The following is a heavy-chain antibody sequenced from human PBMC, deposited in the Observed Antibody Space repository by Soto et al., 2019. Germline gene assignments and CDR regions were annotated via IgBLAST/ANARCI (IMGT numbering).Heavy chain of an antibody. V-gene: IGHV1-24*01. D-gene: IGHD2-21*02. CDR1: GDTLTELS. CDR2: FDPEDDEI. CDR3: ATERLGFCDSDNCYRHYFDS. J-gene: IGHJ4*02. Sequence: VQLVQSGAEVKKPGASVKVSCKVSGDTLTELSIHWVRQAPGKGLEWMGRFDPEDDEIVYAQKFQGRVTMTEDTAKDTSYMEVTSLTSEDTAVYYCATERLGFCDSDNCYRHYFDSWGQGTLVIVSS.